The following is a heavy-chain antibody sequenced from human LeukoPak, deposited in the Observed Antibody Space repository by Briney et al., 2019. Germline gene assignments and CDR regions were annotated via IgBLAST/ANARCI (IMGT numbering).Heavy chain of an antibody. V-gene: IGHV1-18*01. J-gene: IGHJ4*02. CDR3: ARDLPLSQDYYYDSSGYYRFDY. Sequence: ASVKVSCKASGYTFTSYDISWVRQAPGRGLEWMGWISAYNGNTNYAQKLQGRVTMTTDTSTSAAYMELRSLRSDDTAVYYCARDLPLSQDYYYDSSGYYRFDYWGQGTLVTVSS. CDR1: GYTFTSYD. D-gene: IGHD3-22*01. CDR2: ISAYNGNT.